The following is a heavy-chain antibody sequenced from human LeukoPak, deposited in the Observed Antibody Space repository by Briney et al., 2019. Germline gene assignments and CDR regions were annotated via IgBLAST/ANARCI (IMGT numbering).Heavy chain of an antibody. D-gene: IGHD3-22*01. CDR2: ISWNSGNI. Sequence: GGSLRLSCTASGFTFSSYAMHWVRQAPGKGLEWVSGISWNSGNIGYADSVKGRFTISRDNAKNSLYLQMNSLRAEDTALYYCAKEKDTNYYDSRIFDYWGQGTLVTVSS. V-gene: IGHV3-9*01. CDR1: GFTFSSYA. CDR3: AKEKDTNYYDSRIFDY. J-gene: IGHJ4*02.